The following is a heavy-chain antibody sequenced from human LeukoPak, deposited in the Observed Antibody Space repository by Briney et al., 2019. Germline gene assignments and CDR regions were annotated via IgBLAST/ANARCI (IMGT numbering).Heavy chain of an antibody. CDR2: ISAYNGNT. CDR1: VYTFTIYG. CDR3: ARDGQYYDILTGHDY. V-gene: IGHV1-18*01. Sequence: ASVKVSPKVSVYTFTIYGISWVRQAPGQGVEWVGGISAYNGNTNYAQKPQGRITMTTDTSTSTAYMELRSLRSDDTAVYYCARDGQYYDILTGHDYWGQGTLVTVSS. D-gene: IGHD3-9*01. J-gene: IGHJ4*02.